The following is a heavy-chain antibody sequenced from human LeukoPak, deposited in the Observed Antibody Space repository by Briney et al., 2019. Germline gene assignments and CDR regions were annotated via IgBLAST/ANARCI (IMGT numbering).Heavy chain of an antibody. CDR3: AKDPNTNGYYENIGWSDP. CDR1: AFTFSNYG. D-gene: IGHD2-8*01. Sequence: GGSLRLSCAASAFTFSNYGMHWVRQAPGKGLEWVAVISYDGSNEYYADSVKGRFTISRDNSKNTLYLQMNSLRVEDTAVYYCAKDPNTNGYYENIGWSDPWGQGTLVTVSS. V-gene: IGHV3-30*18. J-gene: IGHJ5*02. CDR2: ISYDGSNE.